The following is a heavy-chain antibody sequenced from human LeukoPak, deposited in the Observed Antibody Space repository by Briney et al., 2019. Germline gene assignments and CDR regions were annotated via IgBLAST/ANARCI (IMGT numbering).Heavy chain of an antibody. CDR3: ARVPQSYYYMDV. D-gene: IGHD6-19*01. CDR2: INPNSGGT. CDR1: GYIFTAYY. V-gene: IGHV1-2*02. J-gene: IGHJ6*03. Sequence: GASVKVSCKASGYIFTAYYIHWVRQAPGQGLEWMGWINPNSGGTIYAQKFQGSVTMTRDTSISTAYMELSRLRSDDTAVYYCARVPQSYYYMDVWGKGTTVTVSS.